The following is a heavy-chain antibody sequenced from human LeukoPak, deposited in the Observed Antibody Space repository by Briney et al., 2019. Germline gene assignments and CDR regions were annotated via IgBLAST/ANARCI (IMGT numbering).Heavy chain of an antibody. J-gene: IGHJ4*02. CDR1: GYTFTSYY. CDR2: INPSGGST. D-gene: IGHD3-3*01. CDR3: ARVPREVFGVVISDYFDY. Sequence: GASVKVSCKASGYTFTSYYMHWVRQAPGQGLEWMGIINPSGGSTSYAQKFQGRVTMTRDTSTSTVDMELSSLRSEDTAVSYCARVPREVFGVVISDYFDYWGQGTLVTVSS. V-gene: IGHV1-46*01.